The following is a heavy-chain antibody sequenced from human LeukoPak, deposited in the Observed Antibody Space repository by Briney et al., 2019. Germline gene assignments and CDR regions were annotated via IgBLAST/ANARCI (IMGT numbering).Heavy chain of an antibody. CDR2: ISGSGGST. CDR3: GKVKVPSGYSYGYSVDY. J-gene: IGHJ4*02. V-gene: IGHV3-23*01. CDR1: GFTFSSYA. D-gene: IGHD5-18*01. Sequence: PGGSLRLSCAASGFTFSSYAMSWVRQAPGKGLEWVSAISGSGGSTYYADSVKGRFTISRDNSKNTLYLQMNSLRAEDTAVYYCGKVKVPSGYSYGYSVDYWGQGTLGTVSP.